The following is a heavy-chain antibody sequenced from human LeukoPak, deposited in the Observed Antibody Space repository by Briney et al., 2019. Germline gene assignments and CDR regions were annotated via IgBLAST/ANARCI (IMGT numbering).Heavy chain of an antibody. CDR1: GGSISSYY. CDR3: ARDKVPGDY. J-gene: IGHJ4*01. V-gene: IGHV4-59*01. CDR2: IFYSGSA. Sequence: KSSETLSLTCTVSGGSISSYYWSLIRQPPGKRLEWIGYIFYSGSADYNPSLKSRVTISVDTSKNQFSLKLSSVTAADTAVYFCARDKVPGDYWGPGTLVTVSS.